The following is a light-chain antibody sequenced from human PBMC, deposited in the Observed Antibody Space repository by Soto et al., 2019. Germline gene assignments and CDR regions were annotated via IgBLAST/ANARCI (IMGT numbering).Light chain of an antibody. CDR2: GAS. CDR3: QQYNIWPPWT. J-gene: IGKJ1*01. CDR1: QSVGSN. V-gene: IGKV3-15*01. Sequence: ERVMTQSPATVSVPPGERATLSCRASQSVGSNLAWYQQKPGQAPRLLIYGASTRATGIPARFSGSGSGTEFTLTISSLQSEDFAVYYCQQYNIWPPWTFGQGTKVEIK.